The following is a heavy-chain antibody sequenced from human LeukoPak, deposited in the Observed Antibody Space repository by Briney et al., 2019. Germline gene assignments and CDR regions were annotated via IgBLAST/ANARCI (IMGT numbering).Heavy chain of an antibody. CDR1: GYTFTGYY. D-gene: IGHD3-3*01. J-gene: IGHJ4*02. CDR2: INPNSGGT. Sequence: ASVKVSCKASGYTFTGYYMHWVRQAPGQGLEWMGWINPNSGGTNYAQKFQGRVTMTRDTSISTAYMELSSLRSEDTAVYYCARSPNTYYDFWSGYYSDDYWGQGTLVTVSS. CDR3: ARSPNTYYDFWSGYYSDDY. V-gene: IGHV1-2*02.